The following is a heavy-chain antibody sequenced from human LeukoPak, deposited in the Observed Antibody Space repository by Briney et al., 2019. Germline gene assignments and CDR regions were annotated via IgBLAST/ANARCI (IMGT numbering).Heavy chain of an antibody. CDR1: GFTFSSYA. V-gene: IGHV3-23*01. D-gene: IGHD2-15*01. J-gene: IGHJ3*02. CDR3: ASATRDIVVVVAALRGAFDI. CDR2: ISGSGGST. Sequence: PGGSLRLSCAASGFTFSSYAMSWVRQAPGKGLEWVSAISGSGGSTYYADSEKGRFTISRDNSKNTLYLQMNSLRAEDTAVYYCASATRDIVVVVAALRGAFDIWGQGTMVTVSS.